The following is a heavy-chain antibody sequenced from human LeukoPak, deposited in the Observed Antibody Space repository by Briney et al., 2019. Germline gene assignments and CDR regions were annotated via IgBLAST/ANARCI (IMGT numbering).Heavy chain of an antibody. CDR1: GYSFTSYW. Sequence: GESLKISCKGSGYSFTSYWIAWVRPMPGKGLEWMGMIYPCDSDTRYSPSFQGQVNISADKSITTAYPQFSSLKASDTAMYYCARLLGLTNGVEYWGQGTLVTVSS. CDR3: ARLLGLTNGVEY. CDR2: IYPCDSDT. J-gene: IGHJ4*02. V-gene: IGHV5-51*01. D-gene: IGHD2-8*01.